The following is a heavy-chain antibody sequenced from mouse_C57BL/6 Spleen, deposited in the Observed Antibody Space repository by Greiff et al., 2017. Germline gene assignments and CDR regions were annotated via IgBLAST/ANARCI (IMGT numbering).Heavy chain of an antibody. CDR3: ARDGYYGGGAMDY. J-gene: IGHJ4*01. Sequence: EVQLQQSGPELVKPGASVKISCKASGYTFTDYYMNWVKQSHGKSLEWIGDINPNNGGTSYNQKFKGKATLTVDKSSSTAYMELRSLTSEDSAVYYCARDGYYGGGAMDYWGQGTSVTVSS. CDR2: INPNNGGT. D-gene: IGHD2-3*01. CDR1: GYTFTDYY. V-gene: IGHV1-26*01.